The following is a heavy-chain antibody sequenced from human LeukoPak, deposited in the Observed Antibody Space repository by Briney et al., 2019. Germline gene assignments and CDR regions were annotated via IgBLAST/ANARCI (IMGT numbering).Heavy chain of an antibody. CDR2: ISGSGRGGYT. Sequence: GGSLRLSCAASGFTFSDYAMSWVRQAPGKGLEWVSAISGSGRGGYTYYADSVMGRFTMSRDTSKNTLYLQMSSLRVEDTAVYYCAKVPNYYDTTTYYGWGQGTLVTVSS. CDR3: AKVPNYYDTTTYYG. CDR1: GFTFSDYA. D-gene: IGHD3-22*01. J-gene: IGHJ4*02. V-gene: IGHV3-23*01.